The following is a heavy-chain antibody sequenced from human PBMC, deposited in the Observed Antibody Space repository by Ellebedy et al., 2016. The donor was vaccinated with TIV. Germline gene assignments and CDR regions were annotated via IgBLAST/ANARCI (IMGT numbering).Heavy chain of an antibody. CDR1: CYTFTSYG. CDR2: ITAYTGKR. CDR3: ARHVAGATESYFDY. V-gene: IGHV1-18*04. Sequence: AASVQVSCKSSCYTFTSYGITWVRQAAGRGLAWLGWITAYTGKRKSAQKFQGRVTMTTDTSTRTAYMELKSLRSDDTAVYYCARHVAGATESYFDYWGQGTLVTVSS. J-gene: IGHJ4*02. D-gene: IGHD1-26*01.